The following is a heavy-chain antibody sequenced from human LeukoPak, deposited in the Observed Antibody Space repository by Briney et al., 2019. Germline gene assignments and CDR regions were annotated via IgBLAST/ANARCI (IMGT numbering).Heavy chain of an antibody. V-gene: IGHV1-18*01. CDR3: ARDGVSSWCWVLDY. CDR1: GYTFTSYG. D-gene: IGHD6-13*01. Sequence: ASVKVSCKASGYTFTSYGIIWVRHAPGQGLEWMGWISAYNGNTNYAQKLQGRVTMTTDTSTSTAYMELRSLRSDDTAVYYCARDGVSSWCWVLDYWGQGTLVTVSS. J-gene: IGHJ4*02. CDR2: ISAYNGNT.